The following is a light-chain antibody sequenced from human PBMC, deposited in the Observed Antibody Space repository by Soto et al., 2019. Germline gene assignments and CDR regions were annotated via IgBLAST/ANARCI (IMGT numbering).Light chain of an antibody. Sequence: QSVLTQPRSVSGSPGQSVTISCTGTSSDVGGYNFVPWYQQHPGKAPKLMIYDVSKRPSGVPDRFSGSKSGNTASLTISGLQAEDEADYYCCSYAGSYTWVFGGGTKVTVL. J-gene: IGLJ3*02. CDR2: DVS. V-gene: IGLV2-11*01. CDR3: CSYAGSYTWV. CDR1: SSDVGGYNF.